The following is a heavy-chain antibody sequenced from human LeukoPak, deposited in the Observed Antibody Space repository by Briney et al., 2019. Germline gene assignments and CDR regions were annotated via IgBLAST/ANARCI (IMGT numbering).Heavy chain of an antibody. Sequence: GASVKVSCKASGGTLSSYAISWVRQAPGQGLEWMGRIIPILGIANYAQKFQGRVTITADKSTSTAYMGLSSLRSEDTAVYYCARSILGSSSWYYFDYWGQGTLVTVSS. J-gene: IGHJ4*02. V-gene: IGHV1-69*04. CDR3: ARSILGSSSWYYFDY. D-gene: IGHD6-13*01. CDR1: GGTLSSYA. CDR2: IIPILGIA.